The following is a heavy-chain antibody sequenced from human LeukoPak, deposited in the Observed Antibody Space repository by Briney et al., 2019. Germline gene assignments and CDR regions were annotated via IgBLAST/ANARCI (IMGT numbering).Heavy chain of an antibody. V-gene: IGHV1-8*01. J-gene: IGHJ6*03. CDR1: GYTFTSYD. D-gene: IGHD2-15*01. Sequence: VASVKVSCKASGYTFTSYDINWVRQATGQGLEWMGWMNPNSGNTGYAQKFQGRVTMTRNTSISTAYMELSSLRSEDTAVYYCASRWWDQEGYYYYMDVXGKGXTVTVX. CDR3: ASRWWDQEGYYYYMDV. CDR2: MNPNSGNT.